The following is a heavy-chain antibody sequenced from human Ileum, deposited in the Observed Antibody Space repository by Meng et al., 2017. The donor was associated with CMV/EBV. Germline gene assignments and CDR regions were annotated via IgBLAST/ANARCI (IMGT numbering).Heavy chain of an antibody. CDR1: GSTFTRNN. CDR2: INTNTGNP. Sequence: QTSGSTFTRNNIIWVRQAPGQGPEWMGWINTNTGNPTYAQGFTGRFVFSLDTSVNTAYLQITSLKPEDTAVYYCARDGLSGRYFDYWGQGSLVTVSS. D-gene: IGHD1-26*01. CDR3: ARDGLSGRYFDY. J-gene: IGHJ4*02. V-gene: IGHV7-4-1*02.